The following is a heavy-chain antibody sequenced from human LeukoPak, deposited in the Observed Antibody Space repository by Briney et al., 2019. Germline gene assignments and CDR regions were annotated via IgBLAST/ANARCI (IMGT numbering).Heavy chain of an antibody. CDR2: ISGSGGST. Sequence: GGSLRLSCAGSGFTFSSYSMNWVRQAPGKGLEWVSAISGSGGSTYYADSVKGRFTISRDNSKNTLYLQMNSLRAEDTAVYYCAKGLGLWFGEYFDYWGQGTLVTVSS. D-gene: IGHD3-10*01. J-gene: IGHJ4*02. CDR1: GFTFSSYS. CDR3: AKGLGLWFGEYFDY. V-gene: IGHV3-23*01.